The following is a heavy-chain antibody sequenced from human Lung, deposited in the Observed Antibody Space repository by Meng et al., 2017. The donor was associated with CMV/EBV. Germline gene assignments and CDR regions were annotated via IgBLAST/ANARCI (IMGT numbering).Heavy chain of an antibody. CDR2: IIPILGIA. D-gene: IGHD3-9*01. CDR1: GTFRSYA. J-gene: IGHJ4*02. Sequence: GTFRSYAISWVRQAPGQGLEWMGGIIPILGIANYAQKFQGRVTITADKSTSTAYMELSSLRSEDTAVYYCARGAHYDILTGYYTLFDYWGQGTLVTVSS. V-gene: IGHV1-69*10. CDR3: ARGAHYDILTGYYTLFDY.